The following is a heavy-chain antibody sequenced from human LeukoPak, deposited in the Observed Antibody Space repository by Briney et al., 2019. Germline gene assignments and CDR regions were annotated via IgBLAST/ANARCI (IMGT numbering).Heavy chain of an antibody. J-gene: IGHJ3*02. CDR3: ARVSYYDSSGYGAFDI. V-gene: IGHV4-31*11. D-gene: IGHD3-22*01. CDR2: IYYSGST. CDR1: GGSFSGYY. Sequence: SETLSLTCAVYGGSFSGYYWSWIRQHPGKGLEWIGYIYYSGSTYYNPSLKSRVTISVDTSKNQFSLKLSSVTAADTAVYYCARVSYYDSSGYGAFDIWGQGTMVTVSS.